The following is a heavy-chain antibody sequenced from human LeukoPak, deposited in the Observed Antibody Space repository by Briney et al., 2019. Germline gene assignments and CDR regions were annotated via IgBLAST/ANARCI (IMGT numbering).Heavy chain of an antibody. J-gene: IGHJ6*03. CDR3: VKVRGLYYMDV. CDR1: GGSISSGGYY. D-gene: IGHD3-10*01. V-gene: IGHV4-30-2*01. Sequence: SETLSLTCTVSGGSISSGGYYWSWIRQPPGKGLEWIGYIYHSGSTYYNPSLKSRVTISVDRSKNQFSLKLSSVTAADTAVYYCVKVRGLYYMDVWGKGTTVTVSS. CDR2: IYHSGST.